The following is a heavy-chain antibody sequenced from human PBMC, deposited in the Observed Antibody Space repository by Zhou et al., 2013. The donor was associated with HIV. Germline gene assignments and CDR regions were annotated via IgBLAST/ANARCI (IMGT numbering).Heavy chain of an antibody. CDR3: ARGQGGGNLDY. J-gene: IGHJ4*02. CDR1: GGSISSGGYS. V-gene: IGHV4-30-2*01. D-gene: IGHD3-16*01. CDR2: IYHSGST. Sequence: VQLQESGSGLVKPSQTLSLTCAVSGGSISSGGYSWSWIRQPPGKGLEWIGYIYHSGSTYYNPSLKSRVTISVDRSKNQFSLKLSSVTAADTAVYYCARGQGGGNLDYWGQGTLVTVSS.